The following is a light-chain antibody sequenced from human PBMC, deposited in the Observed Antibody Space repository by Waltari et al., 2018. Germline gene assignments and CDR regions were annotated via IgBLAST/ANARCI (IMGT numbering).Light chain of an antibody. CDR1: SSDVGRNNL. Sequence: QSALTQPASVSGSPGQSTTISCTGTSSDVGRNNLVSWYQQHPGKAPKLMIYEGSKRPSGVSNRFSGSKSGNTASLTISGLQAEDEADYYCCSYAGSSTYVFGTGTKVTVL. CDR3: CSYAGSSTYV. CDR2: EGS. J-gene: IGLJ1*01. V-gene: IGLV2-23*01.